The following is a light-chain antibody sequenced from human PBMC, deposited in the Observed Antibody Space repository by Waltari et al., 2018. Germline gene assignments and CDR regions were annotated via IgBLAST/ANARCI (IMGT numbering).Light chain of an antibody. CDR2: DKN. Sequence: SSELTQDPAVSVALGQTVQITCQGASLISYSASWYQQKPGQAPVLVRVDKNKRPSGIADRCSGSKSGNTASLTISGLQADDEADYYCCSYAGSYTYVFGSGTKVTVL. J-gene: IGLJ1*01. CDR1: SLISYS. CDR3: CSYAGSYTYV. V-gene: IGLV3-19*01.